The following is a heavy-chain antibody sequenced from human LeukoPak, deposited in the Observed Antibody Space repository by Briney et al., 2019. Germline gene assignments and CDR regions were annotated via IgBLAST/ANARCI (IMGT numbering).Heavy chain of an antibody. CDR1: GFTFSDYY. V-gene: IGHV3-33*08. CDR2: IWYDGSNK. D-gene: IGHD3-10*01. CDR3: AINYGSGSQEGS. Sequence: GGSLRLSCAASGFTFSDYYMSWIRQAPGKGLEWVAVIWYDGSNKYYADSVKGRFTISRDNSKNTLYLQMNSLRAEDTAVYYCAINYGSGSQEGSWGQGTLVTVSS. J-gene: IGHJ5*02.